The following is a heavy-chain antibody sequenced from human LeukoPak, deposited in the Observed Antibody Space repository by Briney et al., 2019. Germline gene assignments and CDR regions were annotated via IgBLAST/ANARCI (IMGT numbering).Heavy chain of an antibody. CDR2: ISWNSGSI. Sequence: GRSLRLSCAASGFTFDDYAMHWVRQAPGKGLEWVSGISWNSGSIGYADSVKGRFTISGDNAKNSLYLQMNSLRAEDTALYYCAKDRGYQLLEDAFDIWGQGTMVTVSS. CDR1: GFTFDDYA. CDR3: AKDRGYQLLEDAFDI. J-gene: IGHJ3*02. V-gene: IGHV3-9*01. D-gene: IGHD2-2*01.